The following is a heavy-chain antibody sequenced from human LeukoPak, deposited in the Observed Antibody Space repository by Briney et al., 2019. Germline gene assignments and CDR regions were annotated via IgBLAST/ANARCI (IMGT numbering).Heavy chain of an antibody. CDR3: ARREGNYEPNYYYMDV. J-gene: IGHJ6*03. D-gene: IGHD1-7*01. CDR2: IIPIFGTA. V-gene: IGHV1-69*05. CDR1: GGTFSSYA. Sequence: SVKVSCKAPGGTFSSYAISWVRQAPGQGLEWMGGIIPIFGTANYAQKFQGRVTITTDESTSTAYMELSSLRSEDTAVYYCARREGNYEPNYYYMDVWGKGPRSPSP.